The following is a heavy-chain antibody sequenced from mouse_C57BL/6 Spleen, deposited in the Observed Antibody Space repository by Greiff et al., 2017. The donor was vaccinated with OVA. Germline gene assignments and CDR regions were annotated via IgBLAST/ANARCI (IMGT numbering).Heavy chain of an antibody. Sequence: VQLQQSGPELVKPGASVKISCKASGYTFTDYYMNWVKQSHGKSLEWIGDINPNNGGTSYNQTFKGKATLTVDKSSSTAFMELRSLTSEDSAGYYCARWEDYGRDYWGQGTTLTVSS. V-gene: IGHV1-26*01. CDR2: INPNNGGT. CDR1: GYTFTDYY. D-gene: IGHD1-1*01. CDR3: ARWEDYGRDY. J-gene: IGHJ2*01.